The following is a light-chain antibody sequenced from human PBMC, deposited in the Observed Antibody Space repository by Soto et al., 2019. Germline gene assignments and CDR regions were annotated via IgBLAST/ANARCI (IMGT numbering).Light chain of an antibody. CDR3: QQYNNCPPIT. CDR1: QSCSSY. CDR2: DAS. Sequence: EIVLSQSPATLSLSPGERATLCCRASQSCSSYLAWYQQKPGQAPRLLIYDASDRATGIPARFSGSGSGTDFTLTISSLEPEDFAVYYCQQYNNCPPITFGQGTRLEI. J-gene: IGKJ5*01. V-gene: IGKV3-11*01.